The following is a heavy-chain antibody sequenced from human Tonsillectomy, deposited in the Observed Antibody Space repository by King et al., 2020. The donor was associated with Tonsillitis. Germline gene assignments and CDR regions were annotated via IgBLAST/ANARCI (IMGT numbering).Heavy chain of an antibody. J-gene: IGHJ4*02. CDR2: IKEYGSWM. V-gene: IGHV3-7*01. CDR3: ARGHYGDYD. CDR1: AFTFSDFW. D-gene: IGHD4-17*01. Sequence: QLVQSGGGLFQPGGSLRLACAASAFTFSDFWISGVLQAPGKGLEGVANIKEYGSWMYYVDSVKGRFTISRDNAKNSLFLQMNSLRVEDTAVYFCARGHYGDYDWGQGTLVTVSS.